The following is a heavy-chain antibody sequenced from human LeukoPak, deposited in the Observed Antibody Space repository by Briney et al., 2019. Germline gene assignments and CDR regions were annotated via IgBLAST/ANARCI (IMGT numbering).Heavy chain of an antibody. V-gene: IGHV1-46*01. Sequence: ASVKICCKASGYTFVSYYMQWLRQAPGQWLEWMGIINPSGGSTSYAQKFQGRVTMTRDTSTSTVYMELSSLRSEDTAVYYCARRRSGYLALDYWGQGTLVTVSS. D-gene: IGHD3-3*01. CDR1: GYTFVSYY. J-gene: IGHJ4*02. CDR2: INPSGGST. CDR3: ARRRSGYLALDY.